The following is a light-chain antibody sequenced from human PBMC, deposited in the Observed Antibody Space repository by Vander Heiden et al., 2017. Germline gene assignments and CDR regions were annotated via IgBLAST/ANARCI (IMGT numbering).Light chain of an antibody. V-gene: IGLV2-14*01. CDR3: SSYTSSSTLV. J-gene: IGLJ2*01. CDR2: DVS. Sequence: QSALTRPASVSGSPGQSITISCTGTSSDVGGYNYFSWYQQHPGKAPKLMIYDVSNRHSGVSNRFAGSKSGNTASLTISGLQAEDEADYYCSSYTSSSTLVFGGGTKLTVL. CDR1: SSDVGGYNY.